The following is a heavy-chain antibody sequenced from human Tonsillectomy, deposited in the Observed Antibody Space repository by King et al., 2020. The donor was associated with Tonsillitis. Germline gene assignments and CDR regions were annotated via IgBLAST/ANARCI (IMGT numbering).Heavy chain of an antibody. CDR1: GDSIRDYQ. Sequence: VQLQESGPGLVKPSETLSLSCAVSGDSIRDYQWNWIRQPAGKGLEWIGRISISXTTNHNPSFKGRVTLSLDTSKNQFSLNLRSVTAADTAIYYCARWGSXTSXDHWGQGILVTXXS. CDR3: ARWGSXTSXDH. D-gene: IGHD4-17*01. V-gene: IGHV4-4*07. CDR2: ISISXTT. J-gene: IGHJ4*02.